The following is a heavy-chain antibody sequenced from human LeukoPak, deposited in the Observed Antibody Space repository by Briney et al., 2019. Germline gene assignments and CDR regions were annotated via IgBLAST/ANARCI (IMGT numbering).Heavy chain of an antibody. CDR2: INHSGST. J-gene: IGHJ4*02. CDR3: ARVTGYMIEDYFDY. CDR1: GGSFSGYY. Sequence: SVTLSLTCAVYGGSFSGYYWSWIRKPPGKGLEWIGEINHSGSTNYNPSLKSRVTISVETSKNQFSLKLSSVTAADTAVYYCARVTGYMIEDYFDYWGQGTLVTVSS. V-gene: IGHV4-34*01. D-gene: IGHD3-22*01.